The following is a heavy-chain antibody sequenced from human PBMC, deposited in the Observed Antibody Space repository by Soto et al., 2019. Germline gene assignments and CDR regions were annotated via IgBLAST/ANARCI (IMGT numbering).Heavy chain of an antibody. CDR2: INPSGGST. D-gene: IGHD3-16*01. CDR3: ARDRVMITFGGARRYFQH. Sequence: ASVKVSCKASGYTFTSYYMHWVRQAPGQGLEWMGIINPSGGSTSYAQKFQGRVTMTRDTSTSTVYMELSSLRSEDTAVYYCARDRVMITFGGARRYFQHWGQGTLVTVSS. J-gene: IGHJ1*01. CDR1: GYTFTSYY. V-gene: IGHV1-46*03.